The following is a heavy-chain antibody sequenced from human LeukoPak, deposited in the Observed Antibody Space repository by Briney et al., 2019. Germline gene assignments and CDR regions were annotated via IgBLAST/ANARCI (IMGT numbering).Heavy chain of an antibody. CDR3: ARSGRGTYYYFDL. J-gene: IGHJ4*02. Sequence: ASVKVSCKASAYTFTGYYMHWVRQAPGQGLEWMGWIYPNSGGTNYAQKFQGRVSMTADTSTSTAYMELRSLRSDDTAVYYCARSGRGTYYYFDLWGQGTLVTVSS. D-gene: IGHD1-26*01. CDR1: AYTFTGYY. V-gene: IGHV1-2*02. CDR2: IYPNSGGT.